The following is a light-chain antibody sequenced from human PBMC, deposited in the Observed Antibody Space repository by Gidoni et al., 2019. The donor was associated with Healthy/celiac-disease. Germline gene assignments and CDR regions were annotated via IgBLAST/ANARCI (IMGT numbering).Light chain of an antibody. V-gene: IGKV3-20*01. CDR3: QQYGSSPRT. J-gene: IGKJ1*01. CDR1: QSGSSSY. Sequence: EIVLTQSPGTLSLSPGERATLSCRASQSGSSSYLAWYQQKPGQAPRLLIYGASSRATGIPDRFSGSGSGTDSTLTISRLEPEDFAVFYCQQYGSSPRTFXXXTKVEIK. CDR2: GAS.